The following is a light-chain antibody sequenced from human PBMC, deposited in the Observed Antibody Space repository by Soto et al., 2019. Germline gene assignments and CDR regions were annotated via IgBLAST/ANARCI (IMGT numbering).Light chain of an antibody. Sequence: EIVLTQSPATLSVSPGERATLSCRASQSVSSYLAWYQQKPGQAPRLLIYDASNRATGIPDRFSGSGSGTDFTLTISRLEPEDFAVYYCQQCGDSPWTFGQGTKVDIK. CDR3: QQCGDSPWT. J-gene: IGKJ1*01. CDR1: QSVSSY. CDR2: DAS. V-gene: IGKV3-11*01.